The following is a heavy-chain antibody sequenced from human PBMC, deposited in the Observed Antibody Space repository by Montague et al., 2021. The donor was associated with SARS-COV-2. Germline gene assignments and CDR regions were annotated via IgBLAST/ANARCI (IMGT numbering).Heavy chain of an antibody. V-gene: IGHV4-39*07. CDR2: IYYSGST. D-gene: IGHD3-10*01. Sequence: SETLSLTCTVSGGSISSSSYYWGWIRQPPGKGLEWIGSIYYSGSTYYNPSPKSRVTISVDTSKNQFSLKLSSVTAADTAVYYCAIPMVRGFSRAFDIWGQGTMVTVSS. CDR1: GGSISSSSYY. J-gene: IGHJ3*02. CDR3: AIPMVRGFSRAFDI.